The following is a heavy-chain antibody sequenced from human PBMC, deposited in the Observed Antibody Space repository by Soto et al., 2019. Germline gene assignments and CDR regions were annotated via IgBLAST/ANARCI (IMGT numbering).Heavy chain of an antibody. CDR3: ARDLGWAFDS. V-gene: IGHV3-48*02. Sequence: EVQLVESGGGSVQPGGSLGLSCPASGFTFSTFSMKWVCQAPGRGLEWISYISGGGRTLSYADSVKGRFTISRDNAKNSLYLQMDSLTDEDTAVYYCARDLGWAFDSWGQGTLVTVSS. J-gene: IGHJ4*02. CDR1: GFTFSTFS. D-gene: IGHD6-19*01. CDR2: ISGGGRTL.